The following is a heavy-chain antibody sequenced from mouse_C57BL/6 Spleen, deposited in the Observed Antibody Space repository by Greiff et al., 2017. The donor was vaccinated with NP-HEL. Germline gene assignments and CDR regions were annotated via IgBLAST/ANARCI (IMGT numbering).Heavy chain of an antibody. CDR1: GYTFTSYW. Sequence: QVQLQQSGAELVRPGSSVKLSCKASGYTFTSYWMDWVKQRPGQGLEWIGNIYPSDSETHYNQKFKDKATLTVDKSSSTAYMQLSSLTSEDSAVYYCAHSNGGYFDYWGQGTTLTVSS. J-gene: IGHJ2*01. CDR3: AHSNGGYFDY. D-gene: IGHD2-5*01. CDR2: IYPSDSET. V-gene: IGHV1-61*01.